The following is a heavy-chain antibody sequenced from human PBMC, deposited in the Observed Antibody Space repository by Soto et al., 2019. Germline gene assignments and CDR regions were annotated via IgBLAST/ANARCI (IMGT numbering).Heavy chain of an antibody. CDR2: IYYSGST. CDR1: GVSISSGGDY. D-gene: IGHD3-22*01. J-gene: IGHJ6*02. CDR3: ARDFHYYDSSGYYYYYYGMDV. V-gene: IGHV4-31*03. Sequence: TLSLTCTVSGVSISSGGDYWSWIRQHPGKGLEWIGYIYYSGSTYYNPSLKSRVTISVDTSKNQFSLKLSSVTAADTAVYYCARDFHYYDSSGYYYYYYGMDVWGQGTTVTVSS.